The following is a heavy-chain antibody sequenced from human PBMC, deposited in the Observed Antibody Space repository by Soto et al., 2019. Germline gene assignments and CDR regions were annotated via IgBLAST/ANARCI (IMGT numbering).Heavy chain of an antibody. J-gene: IGHJ4*02. CDR1: GYTFTIHD. D-gene: IGHD6-6*01. CDR2: LNPHSGKT. CDR3: ARVSSIAARRSFDS. V-gene: IGHV1-8*01. Sequence: QVQLVQSGAEVKKPGASMKVSCKASGYTFTIHDIHWVRLAPGLGPEWMAWLNPHSGKTSYAQKFQGRLTMTGNASTSTAYMELSSLRSEDTAMYYCARVSSIAARRSFDSWGQGTLVTVSS.